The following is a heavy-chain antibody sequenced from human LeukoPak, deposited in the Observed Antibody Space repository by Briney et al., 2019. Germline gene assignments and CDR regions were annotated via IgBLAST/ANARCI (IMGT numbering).Heavy chain of an antibody. Sequence: GGSLRLSCAASGFTFNNYWIHWVRQAPGKGLVWVANINQDGSQTYYLDSVKARFTISRDNAKESVSLQMNSVRAEDTAIYYCSAILYHWGQGTLVTVSS. D-gene: IGHD2-2*01. J-gene: IGHJ4*02. V-gene: IGHV3-7*01. CDR2: INQDGSQT. CDR3: SAILYH. CDR1: GFTFNNYW.